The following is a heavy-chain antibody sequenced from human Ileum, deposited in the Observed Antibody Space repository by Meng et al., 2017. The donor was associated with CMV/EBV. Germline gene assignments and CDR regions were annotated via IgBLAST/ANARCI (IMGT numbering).Heavy chain of an antibody. Sequence: GGSLRLSCAASGFTFSSYGMYWVRQAPGKGLEWVAFIRSDGSNKYYPDPVKGRFTISRDNSKNTLYMQMNSLRAEDTAVYYCARDRAQLLWEHYYGMDVWGQGTTVTVSS. CDR2: IRSDGSNK. CDR1: GFTFSSYG. V-gene: IGHV3-30*02. J-gene: IGHJ6*02. CDR3: ARDRAQLLWEHYYGMDV. D-gene: IGHD2-2*01.